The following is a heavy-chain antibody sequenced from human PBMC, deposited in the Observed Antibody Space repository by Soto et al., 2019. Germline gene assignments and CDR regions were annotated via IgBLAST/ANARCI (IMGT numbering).Heavy chain of an antibody. CDR3: AKGTAVATGDMAY. D-gene: IGHD5-12*01. J-gene: IGHJ4*02. CDR1: GFTFSSFA. CDR2: LTGSGDRT. V-gene: IGHV3-23*01. Sequence: EVQLLESGGGLVQPGGSLRLSCAASGFTFSSFAMTWVRQAQGKGLEWVSSLTGSGDRTYYADSVKGRFTISRDNSMNTLYLQMNSLRADDTALYYCAKGTAVATGDMAYWGQGTLVTVSS.